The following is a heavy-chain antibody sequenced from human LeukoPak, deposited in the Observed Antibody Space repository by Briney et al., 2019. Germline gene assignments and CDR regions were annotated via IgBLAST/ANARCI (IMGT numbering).Heavy chain of an antibody. CDR2: ISGSGGNT. J-gene: IGHJ6*03. CDR3: ARDGGYSYGSEYMDV. Sequence: GGSLRLSCAASGFTFSNYAMTWVRQAPGKGLEWVSAISGSGGNTYYADSVKGRFTISRDNAKNSLYLQMNSLRAEDTALYYCARDGGYSYGSEYMDVWGKGTTVTVSS. CDR1: GFTFSNYA. V-gene: IGHV3-23*01. D-gene: IGHD5-18*01.